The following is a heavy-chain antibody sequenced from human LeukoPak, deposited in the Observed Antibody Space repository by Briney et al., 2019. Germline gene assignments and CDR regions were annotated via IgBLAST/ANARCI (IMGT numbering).Heavy chain of an antibody. CDR2: ISGSGGAT. CDR3: GKYLQTTVGANDY. CDR1: GFTFSSYP. J-gene: IGHJ4*02. V-gene: IGHV3-23*01. D-gene: IGHD1-26*01. Sequence: GGSLRLSCAASGFTFSSYPMNWVRQAPGKGLEWVSVISGSGGATFYGASVQGRFTISRDNPRDTLYLQMSSLRAEDTAVYYCGKYLQTTVGANDYWGQGTLVTVSS.